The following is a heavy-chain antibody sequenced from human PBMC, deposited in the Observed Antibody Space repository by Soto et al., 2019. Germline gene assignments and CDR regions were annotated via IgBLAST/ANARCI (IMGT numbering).Heavy chain of an antibody. CDR2: IIPIFGTA. V-gene: IGHV1-69*01. Sequence: QVQLVQSGAEVKKPGSSVKVSCKASGGSFSSYVISWVRQAAGQGLEWMGGIIPIFGTANYAQKFQGRVTITADESTSTAYMELSSLRSEDTAVYYCARGGYYYDSSGYSTHDYWGQGTLVTVSS. CDR1: GGSFSSYV. J-gene: IGHJ4*02. D-gene: IGHD3-22*01. CDR3: ARGGYYYDSSGYSTHDY.